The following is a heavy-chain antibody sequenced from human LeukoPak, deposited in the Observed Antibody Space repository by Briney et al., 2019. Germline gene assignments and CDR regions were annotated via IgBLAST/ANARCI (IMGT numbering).Heavy chain of an antibody. V-gene: IGHV3-23*01. CDR3: AKIGSGYSYGFDP. CDR2: MSGSGDST. Sequence: PGGSLRLSCAASGFTFSSFGMSWVRQTPGKGLEWVSAMSGSGDSTYYADSVKGRFTISRDNSKNTLYLQMNSLRAEDTAVYYCAKIGSGYSYGFDPWGQGTLVTVSS. D-gene: IGHD5-18*01. CDR1: GFTFSSFG. J-gene: IGHJ5*02.